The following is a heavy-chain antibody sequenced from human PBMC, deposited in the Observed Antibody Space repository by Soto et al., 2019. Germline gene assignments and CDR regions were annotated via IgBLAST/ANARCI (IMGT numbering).Heavy chain of an antibody. J-gene: IGHJ1*01. D-gene: IGHD6-19*01. CDR1: GFTFSSYG. V-gene: IGHV3-30*18. CDR2: ISYDGSNK. CDR3: AKDPWYSSGAEYFQH. Sequence: GGSLRLSCAASGFTFSSYGMHWVRQAPGKGLEWVAVISYDGSNKYYADSVKGRFTISRDNSKNTLYLQMNSLRAEDTAVYYCAKDPWYSSGAEYFQHWGQGTLVTVSS.